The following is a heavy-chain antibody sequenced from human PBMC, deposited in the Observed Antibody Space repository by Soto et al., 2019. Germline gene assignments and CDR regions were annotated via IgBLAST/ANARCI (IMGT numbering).Heavy chain of an antibody. Sequence: QVQLQQSGPGLVKPSETLSLTCTVSSGPSSSHNWGWIRQPPGRGLEWIGYVYYTGGNSYNPYLKHPALMAAGACTNHTTPTISAGTAADAAVYYCVSQGIGNLRGHVDVWGQGTTVSVSS. CDR1: SGPSSSHN. V-gene: IGHV4-59*08. J-gene: IGHJ6*02. D-gene: IGHD5-12*01. CDR2: VYYTGGN. CDR3: VSQGIGNLRGHVDV.